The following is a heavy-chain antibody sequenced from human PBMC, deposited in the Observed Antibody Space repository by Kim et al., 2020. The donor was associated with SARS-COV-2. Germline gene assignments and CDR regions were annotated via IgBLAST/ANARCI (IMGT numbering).Heavy chain of an antibody. CDR2: IYPGDSDT. Sequence: GESLKISCKGSGYSFTSYWIGWVRQMPGKGLEWMGIIYPGDSDTRYSPSFQGQVTISADKSISTAYLQWSSLKASDTAMYYCARGRSEGIVATIGGVNFDYWGQGTLVTVSS. J-gene: IGHJ4*02. CDR1: GYSFTSYW. CDR3: ARGRSEGIVATIGGVNFDY. V-gene: IGHV5-51*01. D-gene: IGHD5-12*01.